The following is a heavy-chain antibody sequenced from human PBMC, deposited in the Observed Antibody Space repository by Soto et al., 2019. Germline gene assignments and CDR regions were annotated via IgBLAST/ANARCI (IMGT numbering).Heavy chain of an antibody. D-gene: IGHD3-16*01. J-gene: IGHJ4*02. CDR3: ARDDIMITVGGFDY. V-gene: IGHV3-30-3*01. CDR1: VFTFSSSA. Sequence: PGGSLRLSCAASVFTFSSSAMHWVRQAPGKGLEWVAVISYDGSNKYYADSVKGRFTISRDNSKNTLYLQMNSLRAEDTAVYYCARDDIMITVGGFDYWGQGTLVTVSS. CDR2: ISYDGSNK.